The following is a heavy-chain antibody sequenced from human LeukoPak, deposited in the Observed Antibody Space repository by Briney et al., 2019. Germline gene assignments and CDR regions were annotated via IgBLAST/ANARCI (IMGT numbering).Heavy chain of an antibody. CDR1: GFTFCTSW. D-gene: IGHD6-19*01. V-gene: IGHV3-7*01. J-gene: IGHJ4*02. CDR3: ARGEAVACTDH. CDR2: TSPNGRDT. Sequence: GGSLRLSCAASGFTFCTSWMSWFRRAPGTGLQWVAHTSPNGRDTYYVDSVKGRFTISRDNAKKTLYLQMNSLRVEDTAMYYCARGEAVACTDHWGQGVLVTVSS.